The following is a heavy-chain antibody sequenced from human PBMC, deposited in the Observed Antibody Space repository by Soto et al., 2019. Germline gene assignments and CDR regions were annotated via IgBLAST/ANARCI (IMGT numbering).Heavy chain of an antibody. CDR2: ISCSGHNI. V-gene: IGHV3-11*01. CDR3: VSRFFDGDNSALFFEH. CDR1: EFSFSGYY. D-gene: IGHD1-20*01. J-gene: IGHJ4*02. Sequence: PWGSLLVLCVSEEFSFSGYYLSRIGQSPGKKLDWLSHISCSGHNIHYVDSVKGRFTTSRDNDKKALFLHMNSLRVEDTAVYYCVSRFFDGDNSALFFEHRGQGTQVTV.